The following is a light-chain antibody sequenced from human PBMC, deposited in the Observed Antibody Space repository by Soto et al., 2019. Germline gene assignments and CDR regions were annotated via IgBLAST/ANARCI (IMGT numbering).Light chain of an antibody. CDR3: QQYGNSPRT. Sequence: DIVLTQSPGTLSLSPGERATLSCRASQRVSSNYLAWYQQRPGQAPRLLIYGASSRAPGTPDRFTGSGSGTDFTLTISRLEPEEIAVYYCQQYGNSPRTFGQGTKVEIK. CDR2: GAS. CDR1: QRVSSNY. J-gene: IGKJ1*01. V-gene: IGKV3-20*01.